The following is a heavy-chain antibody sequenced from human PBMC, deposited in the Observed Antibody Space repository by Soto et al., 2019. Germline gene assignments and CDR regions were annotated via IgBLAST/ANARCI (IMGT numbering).Heavy chain of an antibody. CDR3: TGDRGDYGALLAY. CDR2: ISAYNGNT. V-gene: IGHV1-18*01. Sequence: ASVKVSCKAFGYTFTSYGISWVRQAPGQGLEWMGWISAYNGNTNYAQKKQGRVNMTKDTSTSTAYMELRSLRSDDQAMDYCTGDRGDYGALLAYWGKGTLVPVS. CDR1: GYTFTSYG. J-gene: IGHJ4*02. D-gene: IGHD4-17*01.